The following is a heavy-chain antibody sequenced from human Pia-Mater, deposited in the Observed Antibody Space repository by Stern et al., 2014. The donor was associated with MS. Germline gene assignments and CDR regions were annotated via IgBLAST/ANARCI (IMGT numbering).Heavy chain of an antibody. D-gene: IGHD1-1*01. Sequence: QLVQSGAEVKKPGSSVKVSCKASGDTFTDYAISWVRKAPGQGPEWMGGITPIFGSADYAQKFQGRLTITADRSTSTAYMDLSSLTSEDTAVYYCAREVGSLAMDVWGKGTTVIVSS. V-gene: IGHV1-69*06. CDR2: ITPIFGSA. CDR3: AREVGSLAMDV. CDR1: GDTFTDYA. J-gene: IGHJ6*04.